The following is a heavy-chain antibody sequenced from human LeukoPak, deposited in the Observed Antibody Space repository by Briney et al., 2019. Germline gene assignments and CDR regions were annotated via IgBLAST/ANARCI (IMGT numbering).Heavy chain of an antibody. CDR1: GGTFSSYA. Sequence: GASVNVSCKASGGTFSSYAISWVRQAPGQGLEWMGGIIPIFGTANYAQKFQGRVTITADESTSTAYMELSSLRSEDTAVYYCAVSIVVVPAAITYYYYGMDVWGQGTTVTVSS. V-gene: IGHV1-69*13. CDR3: AVSIVVVPAAITYYYYGMDV. CDR2: IIPIFGTA. D-gene: IGHD2-2*02. J-gene: IGHJ6*02.